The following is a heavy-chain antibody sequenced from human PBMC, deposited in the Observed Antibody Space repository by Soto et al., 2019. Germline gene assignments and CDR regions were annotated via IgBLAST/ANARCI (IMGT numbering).Heavy chain of an antibody. CDR2: VSHDGRNT. D-gene: IGHD6-19*01. CDR1: GFTFSDYA. J-gene: IGHJ4*02. CDR3: AKGGRQWLVTSDFNY. Sequence: VQLVESGGGVVQPGRSLRLSCAASGFTFSDYAMHWVSQAPGKGLERVAVVSHDGRNTHYADSVKGRFTISRDSSKNTVSLEMTSLSAEDTAVYYCAKGGRQWLVTSDFNYWGQGALVTVSS. V-gene: IGHV3-30*18.